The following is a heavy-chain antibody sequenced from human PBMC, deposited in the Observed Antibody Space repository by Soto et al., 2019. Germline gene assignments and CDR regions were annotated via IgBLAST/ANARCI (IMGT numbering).Heavy chain of an antibody. CDR1: GFSVSSKY. V-gene: IGHV3-53*01. CDR2: IYGPGYT. Sequence: GGSLRLSCAASGFSVSSKYMIWVRQVPGKGLEWVSAIYGPGYTYYPESARGRFTSSRDTSKNTVSPQMSGLRAEDTAVYYCAASVTTAGAYDVWGLGTKVT. D-gene: IGHD4-17*01. CDR3: AASVTTAGAYDV. J-gene: IGHJ3*01.